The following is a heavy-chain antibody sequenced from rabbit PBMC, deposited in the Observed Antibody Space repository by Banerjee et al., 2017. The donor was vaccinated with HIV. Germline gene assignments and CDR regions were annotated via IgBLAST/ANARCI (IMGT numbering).Heavy chain of an antibody. CDR3: ARYAYSYDDYGDYWYYFTL. CDR2: IYTGSGGT. V-gene: IGHV1S45*01. D-gene: IGHD2-1*01. CDR1: GFSFSSSYY. J-gene: IGHJ4*01. Sequence: QEQLEESGGDLVKPEGSLTLTCTASGFSFSSSYYMSWARQAPGKGLELIGCIYTGSGGTWYASWAKGRFTISKTSSTTVTLQMTSLTAVDRATYFCARYAYSYDDYGDYWYYFTLWGPGTLVTVS.